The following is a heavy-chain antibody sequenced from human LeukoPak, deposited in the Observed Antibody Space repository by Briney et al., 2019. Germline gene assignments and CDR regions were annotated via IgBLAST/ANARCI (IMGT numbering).Heavy chain of an antibody. CDR2: IYYSGST. CDR3: ASIAQLGKKVDY. V-gene: IGHV4-39*07. D-gene: IGHD4-23*01. CDR1: GGSISSSSYY. Sequence: SETLSLTCTVSGGSISSSSYYWGWIRQPPGKGLEWIGRIYYSGSTYYNPSLKSRVTISVDTSKNQFSLKLSSVTAADTAVYYCASIAQLGKKVDYWGQGTLVTVSS. J-gene: IGHJ4*02.